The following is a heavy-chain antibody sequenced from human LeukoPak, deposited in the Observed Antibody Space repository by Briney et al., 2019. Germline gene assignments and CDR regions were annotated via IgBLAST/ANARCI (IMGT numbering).Heavy chain of an antibody. V-gene: IGHV4-34*01. CDR1: GGSFSGYY. Sequence: PSETLSLTCAVYGGSFSGYYWSWIRQPPGKGLEWIGEINHSGSTNYNPSLKSRVTISVDTSKNQFSLKLSSVTAADTAVYYCARTQKYSSGWYNYWGQGTLVTVSS. CDR2: INHSGST. CDR3: ARTQKYSSGWYNY. J-gene: IGHJ4*02. D-gene: IGHD6-19*01.